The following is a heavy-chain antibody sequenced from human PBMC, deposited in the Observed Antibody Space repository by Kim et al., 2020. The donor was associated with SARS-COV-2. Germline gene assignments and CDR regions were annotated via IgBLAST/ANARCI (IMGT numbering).Heavy chain of an antibody. V-gene: IGHV3-9*01. CDR1: GFTFDDYA. CDR3: AKDPRIAAAGTIDSNWFDP. Sequence: GGSLRLSCAASGFTFDDYAMHWVRQAPGKGLEWVSGISWNSGSIGYADSVKGRFTISRDNAKNSLYLQMNSLRAEDTALYYCAKDPRIAAAGTIDSNWFDPWGQGTLVTVSS. D-gene: IGHD6-13*01. CDR2: ISWNSGSI. J-gene: IGHJ5*02.